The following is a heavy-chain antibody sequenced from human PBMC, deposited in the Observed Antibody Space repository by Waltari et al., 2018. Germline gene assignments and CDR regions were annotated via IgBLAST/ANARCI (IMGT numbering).Heavy chain of an antibody. CDR1: GFTVSSNY. CDR3: ARGADGLNWNLAYFDL. Sequence: EVQLVESGGGLIQPGGSLRLSCAASGFTVSSNYMSWVRQAPGKGLEGGSGIYSGGSTYYADSVKGRFTISRDNSKNTLYLQMNSLRAEDTAVYYCARGADGLNWNLAYFDLWGRGTLVTVSS. CDR2: IYSGGST. V-gene: IGHV3-53*01. J-gene: IGHJ2*01. D-gene: IGHD1-20*01.